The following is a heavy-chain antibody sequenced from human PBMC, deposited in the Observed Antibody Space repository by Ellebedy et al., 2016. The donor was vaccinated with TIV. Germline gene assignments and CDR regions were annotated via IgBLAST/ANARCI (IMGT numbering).Heavy chain of an antibody. CDR3: ARDRRSSSSYYYYMDV. D-gene: IGHD6-6*01. CDR2: ISYDGSNK. V-gene: IGHV3-30*14. J-gene: IGHJ6*03. Sequence: GGSLRLSXAASGFTFSSYAMHWVRQAPGKGLEWVAVISYDGSNKYYADSVKGRFTISRDNSKNTLYLQMNSLRAEDTAVYYCARDRRSSSSYYYYMDVWGKGTTVTVSS. CDR1: GFTFSSYA.